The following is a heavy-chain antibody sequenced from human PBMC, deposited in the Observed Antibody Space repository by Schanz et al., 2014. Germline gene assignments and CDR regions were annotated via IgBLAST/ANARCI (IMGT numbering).Heavy chain of an antibody. CDR2: ISGSGGST. V-gene: IGHV3-23*01. Sequence: EVKLLESGGTLVGPGGSLRLSCAASGFTFSTYAMAWVRQAPGKGLEWVSSISGSGGSTYYADSVKGRFTISRDNSKNTLYLQMNSLRAEDTAVYYCAKGRFGELSAFDIWGQGTMVTVSS. CDR3: AKGRFGELSAFDI. D-gene: IGHD3-10*01. J-gene: IGHJ3*02. CDR1: GFTFSTYA.